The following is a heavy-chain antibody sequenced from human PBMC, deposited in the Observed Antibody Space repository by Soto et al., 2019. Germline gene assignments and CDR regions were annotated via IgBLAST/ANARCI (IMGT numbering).Heavy chain of an antibody. Sequence: PGGSLRLSCAASGFTFSSYGMHWVRQAPGKGLEWVAVISYDGSNKYYADSVKGRFTISRDNSKNTLYLQMNSLRAEDTAVYYCAKATGANILTDYLPCSYMYVRAKGTTVTVS. J-gene: IGHJ6*03. CDR2: ISYDGSNK. D-gene: IGHD3-9*01. CDR3: AKATGANILTDYLPCSYMYV. V-gene: IGHV3-30*18. CDR1: GFTFSSYG.